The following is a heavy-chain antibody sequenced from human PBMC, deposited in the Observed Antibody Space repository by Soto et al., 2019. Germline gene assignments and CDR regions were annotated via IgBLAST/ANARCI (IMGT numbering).Heavy chain of an antibody. V-gene: IGHV4-39*01. D-gene: IGHD5-12*01. CDR3: ARRGIEDGYNLAY. J-gene: IGHJ4*02. Sequence: SETLSLTCTVSGGSISSSSYYWGWIRHPPGKGLEWIGSIYYSGSTYYNPSLKSRVTISVDTSKNQFSLKLSSVTAADTAVYYCARRGIEDGYNLAYWGKGNMVTVSS. CDR2: IYYSGST. CDR1: GGSISSSSYY.